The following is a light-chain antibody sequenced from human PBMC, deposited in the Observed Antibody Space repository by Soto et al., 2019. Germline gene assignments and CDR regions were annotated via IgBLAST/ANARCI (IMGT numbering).Light chain of an antibody. J-gene: IGKJ1*01. CDR1: QSVSTY. V-gene: IGKV3-11*01. CDR2: DAS. CDR3: QQRSNWPPYVT. Sequence: EIVMTQSPATLSVSPGERATLSCRASQSVSTYLAWYQQRPGQAPRLLIYDASNRATGIPARFSGGGSGTDFTLTISSLEPEDFAVYYCQQRSNWPPYVTFGQGTKVDIK.